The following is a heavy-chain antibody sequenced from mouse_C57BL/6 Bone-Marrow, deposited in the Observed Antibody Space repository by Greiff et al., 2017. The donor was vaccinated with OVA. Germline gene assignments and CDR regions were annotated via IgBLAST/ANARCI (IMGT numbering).Heavy chain of an antibody. J-gene: IGHJ4*01. CDR1: GYAFSSSW. Sequence: LVESGPELVKPGASVKISCKASGYAFSSSWMNWVKQRPGKGLEWIGRIYPGDGDTNYNGKFKGKATLTADKSSSTAYMQLSSLTSEDSAVYFCAREGKDSSGCPMDYWGQGTSVTVSS. V-gene: IGHV1-82*01. CDR2: IYPGDGDT. CDR3: AREGKDSSGCPMDY. D-gene: IGHD3-2*02.